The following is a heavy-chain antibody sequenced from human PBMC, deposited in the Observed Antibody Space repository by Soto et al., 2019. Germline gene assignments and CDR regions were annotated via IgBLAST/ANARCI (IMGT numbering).Heavy chain of an antibody. Sequence: QLQLQESGSGLVKPSQTLSLTCAVSGGSISSGGYSWSWIRQPPGKGLEWIGYIYHSGSTYYNPSLKRRVTISVDRSKNQFSLKLSSVTAADTAVYYCARELAAGLERYLDYWGQGTLVTVSS. J-gene: IGHJ4*02. V-gene: IGHV4-30-2*01. CDR3: ARELAAGLERYLDY. D-gene: IGHD6-13*01. CDR2: IYHSGST. CDR1: GGSISSGGYS.